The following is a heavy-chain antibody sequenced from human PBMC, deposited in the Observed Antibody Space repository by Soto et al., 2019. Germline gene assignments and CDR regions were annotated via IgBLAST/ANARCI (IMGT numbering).Heavy chain of an antibody. Sequence: GGSLRLSCAASGFTFSSYAMHWVRQAPGKGLEWVAVISYDGSNKYYADSVKGRFTISRDNSKNTLYLQMNSLRAEDTAVYYCAIAGDLYYFDYWGQGTLVTVSS. D-gene: IGHD3-16*01. CDR3: AIAGDLYYFDY. V-gene: IGHV3-30-3*01. CDR1: GFTFSSYA. J-gene: IGHJ4*02. CDR2: ISYDGSNK.